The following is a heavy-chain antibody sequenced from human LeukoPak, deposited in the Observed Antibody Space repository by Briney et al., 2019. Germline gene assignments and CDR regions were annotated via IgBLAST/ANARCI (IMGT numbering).Heavy chain of an antibody. CDR2: INQSGST. Sequence: NSSETLSLTCGVYGESFSGDYWSWIRQPPGNGLEWIGEINQSGSTNYIPSLKSRVTISVDTSKNQFSLKLISVTAAATAVYYCARGRWLQYETWGQGTLVTVSS. V-gene: IGHV4-34*01. CDR1: GESFSGDY. J-gene: IGHJ5*02. D-gene: IGHD5-24*01. CDR3: ARGRWLQYET.